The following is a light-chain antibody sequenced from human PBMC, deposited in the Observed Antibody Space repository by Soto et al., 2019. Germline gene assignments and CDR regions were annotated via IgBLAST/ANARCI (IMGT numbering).Light chain of an antibody. CDR1: SSNIGSNA. CDR2: TNN. J-gene: IGLJ1*01. V-gene: IGLV1-44*01. Sequence: SVLTQPPSASGTPWQRVTTSCSGSSSNIGSNAVNWYQQLPGTAPKLLIYTNNQRPSEVPDRFSGSKSGTSASLAISGLQSEDEADYYCSAWDDSLNGYVFGTETKVTAL. CDR3: SAWDDSLNGYV.